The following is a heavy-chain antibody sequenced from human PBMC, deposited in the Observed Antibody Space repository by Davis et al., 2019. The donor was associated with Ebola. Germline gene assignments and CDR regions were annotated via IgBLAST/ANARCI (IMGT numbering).Heavy chain of an antibody. J-gene: IGHJ4*02. CDR1: GFSLSTSGVG. CDR2: IYWNDDK. D-gene: IGHD3-9*01. V-gene: IGHV2-5*01. CDR3: AHTNRILRYVDY. Sequence: SGPTLVKPSQTLTLTCTFSGFSLSTSGVGVGWIRQPPGKALEWLALIYWNDDKRYSPSLKSRLTITKDTSKNQVVLTMTNMDPVDTATYYCAHTNRILRYVDYWGQGTLVTVSS.